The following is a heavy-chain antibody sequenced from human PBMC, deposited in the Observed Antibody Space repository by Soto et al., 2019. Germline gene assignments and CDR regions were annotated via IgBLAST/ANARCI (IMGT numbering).Heavy chain of an antibody. CDR3: ARGDTCGWDFDY. J-gene: IGHJ4*02. D-gene: IGHD6-19*01. V-gene: IGHV3-48*02. CDR2: IGRNDESSV. Sequence: EVQLVESGGGLVQPGGSLRLSCAASGLTFSSHGMNWVRQAPGKGLEWVSYIGRNDESSVYYADSVKGRFTISRDNARNSLYLPMSSLRDEDTAVYFCARGDTCGWDFDYWGQGTLVTVSS. CDR1: GLTFSSHG.